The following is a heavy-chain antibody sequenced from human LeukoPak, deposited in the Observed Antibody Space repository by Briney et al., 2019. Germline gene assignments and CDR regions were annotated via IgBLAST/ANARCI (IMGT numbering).Heavy chain of an antibody. Sequence: GGSLRLSCAASGFSSSDYWMHWVRHAPGKGLVWVSRMNSDGTTTNYADSVKGRFTISRDNAKNSLYLQMNSLRVEDTAVYYCAREGMVRGVPDAFDLWGQGTMVTVSS. J-gene: IGHJ3*01. D-gene: IGHD3-10*01. CDR2: MNSDGTTT. CDR1: GFSSSDYW. V-gene: IGHV3-74*01. CDR3: AREGMVRGVPDAFDL.